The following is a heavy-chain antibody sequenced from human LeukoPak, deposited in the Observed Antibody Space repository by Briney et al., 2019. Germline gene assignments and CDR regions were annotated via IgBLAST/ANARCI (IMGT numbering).Heavy chain of an antibody. CDR1: GGSISRYY. V-gene: IGHV4-59*08. Sequence: SETLSLTCTVSGGSISRYYWSWIRQPPGKGLEWIGYIYYSGSTNYSPSLKSRVTISVDTSKNQFSLKLSSVTAADTAVYYCARLLRVKTVGPDLYYFDYWGQGSLVTVSS. CDR2: IYYSGST. J-gene: IGHJ4*02. D-gene: IGHD1-14*01. CDR3: ARLLRVKTVGPDLYYFDY.